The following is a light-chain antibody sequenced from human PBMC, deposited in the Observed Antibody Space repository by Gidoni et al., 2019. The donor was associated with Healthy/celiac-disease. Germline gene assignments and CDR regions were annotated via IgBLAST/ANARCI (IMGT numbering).Light chain of an antibody. CDR3: QQYNNWPSLT. CDR2: GAS. CDR1: QRVSSN. V-gene: IGKV3-15*01. J-gene: IGKJ4*01. Sequence: EIVMTQYPATLPVSPGERATLSCSASQRVSSNLSLYQQKPGQAPRLLIYGASTRATGIPARFSGSGSGSEFTRTISSLQSEDFAGYYCQQYNNWPSLTFGGXTKVEIK.